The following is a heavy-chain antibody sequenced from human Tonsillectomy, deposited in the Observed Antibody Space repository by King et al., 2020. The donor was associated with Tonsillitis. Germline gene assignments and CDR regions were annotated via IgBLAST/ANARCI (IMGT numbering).Heavy chain of an antibody. J-gene: IGHJ4*02. V-gene: IGHV1-69*09. CDR3: ARDLCSGGSCWHSYCFDY. D-gene: IGHD2-15*01. Sequence: QLVQSGAEVKKPGSSVKVSCKASGGTFSSYAISWVRQAPGQGLEWMGRIIPILGIANYAQKFQGRVTITADKSTSTAYMELRSLRSEDTAVYYCARDLCSGGSCWHSYCFDYWGQGTLVTVSS. CDR2: IIPILGIA. CDR1: GGTFSSYA.